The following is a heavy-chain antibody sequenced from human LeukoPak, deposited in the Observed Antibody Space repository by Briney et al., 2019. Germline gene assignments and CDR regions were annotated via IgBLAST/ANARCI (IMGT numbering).Heavy chain of an antibody. CDR2: IYSGGST. V-gene: IGHV3-66*01. D-gene: IGHD3-10*01. Sequence: PGGSLRLSCAASGFTVSSNYMSWVRQAPGKGLEWVSVIYSGGSTYYADSVKGGFTISRDNSKNTLYLQMNSLRAEDTAVYYCAIIPYYYGSGTPVLFDYWGQGALVTVSS. CDR3: AIIPYYYGSGTPVLFDY. CDR1: GFTVSSNY. J-gene: IGHJ4*02.